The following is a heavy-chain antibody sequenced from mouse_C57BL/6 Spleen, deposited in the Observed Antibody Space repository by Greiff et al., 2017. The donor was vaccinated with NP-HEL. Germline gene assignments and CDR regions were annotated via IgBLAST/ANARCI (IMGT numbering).Heavy chain of an antibody. CDR1: GFTFSSYG. D-gene: IGHD2-3*01. Sequence: EVQLVESGGDLVKPGGSLKLSCAASGFTFSSYGMSWVRQTPDKRLEWVATISSGGSYTYYPDSVKGRFTISRDNAKNTLYLQMSSLKSEDTAMYYCARQDDGYKGYYFDVWGTGTTVTVAS. J-gene: IGHJ1*03. V-gene: IGHV5-6*01. CDR2: ISSGGSYT. CDR3: ARQDDGYKGYYFDV.